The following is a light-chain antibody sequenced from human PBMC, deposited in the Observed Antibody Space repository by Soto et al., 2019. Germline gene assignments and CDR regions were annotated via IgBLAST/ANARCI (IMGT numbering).Light chain of an antibody. J-gene: IGLJ1*01. V-gene: IGLV1-40*01. Sequence: QSVLTQPPSVSGASGQTVIISCSGSRSNIGAPYDVNWYRQLPGTVPKLLIYGNHNRPSGVPDRFSGSKSGTSASLAITGLQAEDEADYYCQSYDSSLSGYVFGTGTKVTVL. CDR2: GNH. CDR1: RSNIGAPYD. CDR3: QSYDSSLSGYV.